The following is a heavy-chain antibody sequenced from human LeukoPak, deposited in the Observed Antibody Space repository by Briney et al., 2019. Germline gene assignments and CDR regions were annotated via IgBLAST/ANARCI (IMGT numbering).Heavy chain of an antibody. CDR1: GGSISNYY. D-gene: IGHD2-15*01. CDR2: IYTSGST. CDR3: ARASRYCSGGSCYYDYYGMDV. J-gene: IGHJ6*02. V-gene: IGHV4-4*07. Sequence: SETLSLTCTVSGGSISNYYWSWIRQPAGKGLEWIGRIYTSGSTNYNPSLKSRVTMSVDTSKNQFSLKLSSVTAADTAVYYCARASRYCSGGSCYYDYYGMDVWGQGTTVTVSS.